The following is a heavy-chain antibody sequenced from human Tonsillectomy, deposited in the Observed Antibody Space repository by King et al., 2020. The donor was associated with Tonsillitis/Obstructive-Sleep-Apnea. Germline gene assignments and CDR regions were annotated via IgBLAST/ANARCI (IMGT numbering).Heavy chain of an antibody. CDR1: GGSISSSSDY. Sequence: QLQESGPGLVKPSETLSLNCTVSGGSISSSSDYWGWIRQPPGKGLEWIGSIYYSGNTYYNPSLRSRVTISVDTSKNQFSLKVSSVTAADTAGYYCARHRGLQPFYYYYYMDVWGKGTTVTVSS. V-gene: IGHV4-39*01. CDR3: ARHRGLQPFYYYYYMDV. D-gene: IGHD4-11*01. J-gene: IGHJ6*03. CDR2: IYYSGNT.